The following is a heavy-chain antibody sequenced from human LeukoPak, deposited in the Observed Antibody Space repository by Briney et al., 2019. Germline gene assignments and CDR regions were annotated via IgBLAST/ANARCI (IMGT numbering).Heavy chain of an antibody. CDR2: INPGSGGT. V-gene: IGHV1-2*02. Sequence: GASVKVSCKASEYTFTRYYLHWVRQAPGQGLEWMGCINPGSGGTNYAQKFQDRVTMTRDMYISTAYMELSSLRYDDTAVYYCARGGFVVAPPLAVWGQGTTGTVS. CDR3: ARGGFVVAPPLAV. J-gene: IGHJ6*02. CDR1: EYTFTRYY. D-gene: IGHD3-3*01.